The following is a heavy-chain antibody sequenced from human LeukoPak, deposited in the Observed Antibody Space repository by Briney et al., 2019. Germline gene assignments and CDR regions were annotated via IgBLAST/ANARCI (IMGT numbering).Heavy chain of an antibody. J-gene: IGHJ4*02. CDR1: GLTFRTHW. V-gene: IGHV3-7*01. CDR2: IKPDGSET. Sequence: TGGSLRLSCAASGLTFRTHWMNWVRQAPGKGLEWVANIKPDGSETYYVDSVKGRFTVTRDNAQSSLHLQMDNLRGEDTAVYYCLAGGGYWGQGTLVTVSS. D-gene: IGHD3-10*01. CDR3: LAGGGY.